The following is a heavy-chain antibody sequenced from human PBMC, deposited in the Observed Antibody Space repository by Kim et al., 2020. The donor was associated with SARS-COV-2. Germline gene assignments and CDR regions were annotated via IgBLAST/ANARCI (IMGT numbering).Heavy chain of an antibody. J-gene: IGHJ6*04. D-gene: IGHD6-13*01. V-gene: IGHV4-39*07. CDR3: AGEGMAAAGTAKNYYYYVMDL. CDR2: IYYSGST. CDR1: GGSLSSSSYY. Sequence: SETLSLTCTVSGGSLSSSSYYWGWIRQPPGKGLEWIGSIYYSGSTYYNPSLKSRVTISVDTSKHQFSLKLSSVTAADTDVYDCAGEGMAAAGTAKNYYYYVMDLWGKGNTVSVSS.